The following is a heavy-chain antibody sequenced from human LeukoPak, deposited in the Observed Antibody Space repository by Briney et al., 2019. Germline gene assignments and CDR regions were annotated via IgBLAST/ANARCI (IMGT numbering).Heavy chain of an antibody. D-gene: IGHD3-3*01. CDR1: GFTVSGDY. Sequence: GGSLRLSCVVSGFTVSGDYISWFRQAPGKGLEWVSAISGSGGSTYYADSVKGRFTISRDNSKNTLYLQMNSLRAEDTAVYYCAKFDGFFAFDIWGQGTMVTVSS. J-gene: IGHJ3*02. CDR2: ISGSGGST. CDR3: AKFDGFFAFDI. V-gene: IGHV3-23*01.